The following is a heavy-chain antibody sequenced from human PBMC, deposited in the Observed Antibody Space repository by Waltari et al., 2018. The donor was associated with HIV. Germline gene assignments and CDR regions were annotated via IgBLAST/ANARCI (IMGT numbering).Heavy chain of an antibody. J-gene: IGHJ3*02. V-gene: IGHV4-61*02. CDR2: IHTRGST. CDR1: GGSIRSGSYY. CDR3: ARDRNYYYDSSGYFFNAFDI. D-gene: IGHD3-22*01. Sequence: QVQLQESGPGLVKPSQTLSLTCTVSGGSIRSGSYYWSWIRQPAGKGLAWIGRIHTRGSTNSNPALKSRFTISVDTSKNQFSLKLSSVTAADTAVYYCARDRNYYYDSSGYFFNAFDIWGQGTMVTVSS.